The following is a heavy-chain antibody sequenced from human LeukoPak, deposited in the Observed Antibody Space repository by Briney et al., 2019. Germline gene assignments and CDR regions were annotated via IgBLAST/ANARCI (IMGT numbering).Heavy chain of an antibody. Sequence: PSETLSLTCTVSGGSISSYYWSWIRQPPGKGLEWIGYIYYSGRTNYNPSLKSRVTISVDTSKNQFSLKLSSVTAADTAVYYCARRIGSWVVAAGYFDLWGRGTLVTVSS. J-gene: IGHJ2*01. V-gene: IGHV4-59*08. CDR2: IYYSGRT. CDR1: GGSISSYY. CDR3: ARRIGSWVVAAGYFDL. D-gene: IGHD2-15*01.